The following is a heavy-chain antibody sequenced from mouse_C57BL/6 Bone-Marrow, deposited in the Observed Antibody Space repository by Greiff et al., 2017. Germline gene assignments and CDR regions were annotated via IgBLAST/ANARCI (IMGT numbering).Heavy chain of an antibody. CDR2: INPNNGGT. CDR1: GYTFTDYN. CDR3: ARSWDWYFDV. V-gene: IGHV1-18*01. Sequence: EVQLQESGPELVKPGASVKIPCKASGYTFTDYNMYWVKQSHGKSLEWIGDINPNNGGTIYNQKFKGKATLTVDKSSSTAYMELRSLTSEDTAVYYCARSWDWYFDVWGTGTTVTVSS. J-gene: IGHJ1*03.